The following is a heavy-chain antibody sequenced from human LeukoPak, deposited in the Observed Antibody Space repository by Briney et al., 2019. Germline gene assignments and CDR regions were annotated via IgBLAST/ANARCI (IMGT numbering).Heavy chain of an antibody. CDR3: AILSHYYDSSGYQYYFDY. V-gene: IGHV4-61*05. Sequence: SETLSLTCTVSGGSISSSSYYWGWIRQPPGKGLEWIGYIYYSGSTNYNPSLKSRVTISVDTSKNQFSLKLSSVTAADTAVYYCAILSHYYDSSGYQYYFDYWGQGTLVTVSS. CDR2: IYYSGST. CDR1: GGSISSSSYY. D-gene: IGHD3-22*01. J-gene: IGHJ4*02.